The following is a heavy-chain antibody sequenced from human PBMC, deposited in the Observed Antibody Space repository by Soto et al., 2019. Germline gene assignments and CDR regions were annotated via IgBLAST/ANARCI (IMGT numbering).Heavy chain of an antibody. Sequence: SETLSLTCAVSGDSITSIYHWAWIRQPPGRGLEWVASIYHSGTTYYNPSLKSRVTISVDTSKNQFSLNLRSVTAADSAVYYCERYQSKYEVYWFAHWGQGSRGTVS. CDR3: ERYQSKYEVYWFAH. V-gene: IGHV4-38-2*01. CDR1: GDSITSIYH. CDR2: IYHSGTT. D-gene: IGHD3-3*01. J-gene: IGHJ5*02.